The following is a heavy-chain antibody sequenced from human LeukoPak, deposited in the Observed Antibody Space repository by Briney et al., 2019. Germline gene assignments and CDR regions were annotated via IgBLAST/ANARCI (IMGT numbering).Heavy chain of an antibody. CDR3: AKDGSRSSSWYIPFDY. CDR1: GFTFSSYA. V-gene: IGHV3-23*01. J-gene: IGHJ4*02. D-gene: IGHD6-13*01. CDR2: ISGSGGST. Sequence: GGSLRLSCAASGFTFSSYAMSWVRQAPGKGLEWVSAISGSGGSTYYADSVKGRFTISRDNSKNTLYLQMNSLRAEDTAVYYCAKDGSRSSSWYIPFDYWGQGTLVTVSS.